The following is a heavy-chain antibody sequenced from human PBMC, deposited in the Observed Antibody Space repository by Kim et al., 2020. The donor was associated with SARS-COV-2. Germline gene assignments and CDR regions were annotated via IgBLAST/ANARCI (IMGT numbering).Heavy chain of an antibody. D-gene: IGHD4-4*01. CDR2: IKGDGSES. J-gene: IGHJ4*02. CDR1: GFTFSSYW. Sequence: GSLRLSCSASGFTFSSYWMNWVRQAPGKGLEWVATIKGDGSESYYVGSVKGRFAISRDNGKNSVYLQMNSLRAEDTAVYYCARPMHGSNSDADFWGQGTLVTVSS. CDR3: ARPMHGSNSDADF. V-gene: IGHV3-7*01.